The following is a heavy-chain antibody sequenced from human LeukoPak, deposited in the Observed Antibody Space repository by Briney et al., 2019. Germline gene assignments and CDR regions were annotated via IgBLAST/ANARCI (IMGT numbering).Heavy chain of an antibody. J-gene: IGHJ5*02. V-gene: IGHV4-59*08. CDR2: IYYSGST. CDR3: ARWAIRPYNWFDP. D-gene: IGHD2-2*02. Sequence: SETLSLTCTVSGGSISSYYWSWLRQPPGKGLEWIGYIYYSGSTNYNPSLKSRVTISVDTSKNQFSLKLSSVTAADTAVYYCARWAIRPYNWFDPWGQGTLVTVSS. CDR1: GGSISSYY.